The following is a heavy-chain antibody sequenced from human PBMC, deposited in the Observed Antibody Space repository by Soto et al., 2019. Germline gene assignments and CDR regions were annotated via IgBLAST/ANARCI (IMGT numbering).Heavy chain of an antibody. CDR1: GESFSGYY. Sequence: QVQLQQWGAGLLKPSETLSLTCAVYGESFSGYYWSWIRQPPGKGLEWLGEINHSGSTNYNPSIKSRVTMSVDKSKNQFSLKLSSVTAADTAMYYCAGNIVATISSFDYWGQGTLVTVSS. CDR3: AGNIVATISSFDY. D-gene: IGHD5-12*01. V-gene: IGHV4-34*02. CDR2: INHSGST. J-gene: IGHJ4*02.